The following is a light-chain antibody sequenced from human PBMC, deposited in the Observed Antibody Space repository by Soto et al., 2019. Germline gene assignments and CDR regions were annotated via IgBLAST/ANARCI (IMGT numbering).Light chain of an antibody. V-gene: IGLV2-8*01. CDR1: SSDVAGSDY. CDR2: EVT. J-gene: IGLJ2*01. CDR3: SSFARGDNPHVL. Sequence: QSALTQPPSASGSPGQSVTISCTGTSSDVAGSDYVSWYQQHPGKAPKLIIYEVTKRLAGVPDRFSGSKSGNTASLTVSGLQADDESYYYCSSFARGDNPHVLFGGGTQLTVL.